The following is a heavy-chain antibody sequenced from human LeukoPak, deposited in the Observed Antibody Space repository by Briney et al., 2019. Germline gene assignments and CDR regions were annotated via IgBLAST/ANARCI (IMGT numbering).Heavy chain of an antibody. D-gene: IGHD3-3*01. CDR2: INHSGST. V-gene: IGHV4-34*01. Sequence: PSETLSLTCAVYGGSFSGYYWSWIRQPPGKGLEWIGEINHSGSTNYNPSLKSRVTISVDTSKNQFSLKLSSVTAADTAMYYCASYYDSKSEPYSWFDPWGQGTLLTVSS. CDR3: ASYYDSKSEPYSWFDP. J-gene: IGHJ5*02. CDR1: GGSFSGYY.